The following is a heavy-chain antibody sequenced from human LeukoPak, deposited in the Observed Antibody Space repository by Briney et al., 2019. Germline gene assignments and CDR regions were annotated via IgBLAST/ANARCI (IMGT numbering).Heavy chain of an antibody. D-gene: IGHD2-8*02. CDR1: GFTFSSYV. J-gene: IGHJ4*02. CDR2: INSDGGST. Sequence: GGSLRLSCAASGFTFSSYVMHWLRQAPGKGLVWMSRINSDGGSTTYADSVKGRFTISRDNAKNTLYLQMNSLRAEDTAVYYCVRDGNYWDFDYWGQGILVTVSS. CDR3: VRDGNYWDFDY. V-gene: IGHV3-74*01.